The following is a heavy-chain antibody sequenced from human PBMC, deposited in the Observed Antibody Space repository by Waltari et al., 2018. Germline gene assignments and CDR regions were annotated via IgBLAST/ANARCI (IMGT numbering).Heavy chain of an antibody. D-gene: IGHD7-27*01. CDR3: VRDHWGPDY. CDR2: IHKDGIEK. CDR1: GFTFTDYW. J-gene: IGHJ4*02. Sequence: EVILVESGGGLVKPGGSLSLSWPASGFTFTDYWMSWVRQAPGKGPEWVANIHKDGIEKNYVDYVKGRFTISRDNAKDSVYLQMNSLRADDTAMYYCVRDHWGPDYWGQGTLVTVSS. V-gene: IGHV3-7*01.